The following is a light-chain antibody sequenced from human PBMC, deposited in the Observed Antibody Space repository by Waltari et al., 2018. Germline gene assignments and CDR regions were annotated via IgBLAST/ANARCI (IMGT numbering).Light chain of an antibody. CDR3: QDYTWYWT. Sequence: DAQMTQSPSSLSASVGDRVTITCRASQTISKLDWYQQKPGKAPKFLIYKASKLESGVPSRFSGSGSGTEFTLTISSLQPDDFATYHCQDYTWYWTFGQGTKVDI. J-gene: IGKJ1*01. CDR2: KAS. CDR1: QTISK. V-gene: IGKV1-5*03.